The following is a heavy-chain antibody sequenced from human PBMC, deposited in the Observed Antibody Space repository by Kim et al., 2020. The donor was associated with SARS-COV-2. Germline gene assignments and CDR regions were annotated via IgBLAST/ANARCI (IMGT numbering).Heavy chain of an antibody. CDR2: IWYDGSNK. CDR1: GFTFSSYG. V-gene: IGHV3-33*06. D-gene: IGHD6-13*01. J-gene: IGHJ4*02. CDR3: AKDAGIAAAGTDY. Sequence: GGSLRLSCAASGFTFSSYGMHWVRQAPGKGLEWMAVIWYDGSNKYYADSVKGRFTISRDNSKNTLYLQMNSLRAEDTAVYYCAKDAGIAAAGTDYWGQGT.